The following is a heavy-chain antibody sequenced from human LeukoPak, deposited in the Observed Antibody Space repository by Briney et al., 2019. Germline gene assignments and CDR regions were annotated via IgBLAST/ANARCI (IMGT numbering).Heavy chain of an antibody. J-gene: IGHJ4*02. V-gene: IGHV4-59*01. CDR1: GGSISSYY. CDR3: AREEDGYNSFLNY. CDR2: IYYSGST. Sequence: SETLSLTCTVSGGSISSYYWSWIRQPPGKGLEWIGYIYYSGSTNYNPSLKSRVTISVDTSKNQFSLKLSSVTAADTAVYYCAREEDGYNSFLNYWGQGTLVTVSS. D-gene: IGHD5-24*01.